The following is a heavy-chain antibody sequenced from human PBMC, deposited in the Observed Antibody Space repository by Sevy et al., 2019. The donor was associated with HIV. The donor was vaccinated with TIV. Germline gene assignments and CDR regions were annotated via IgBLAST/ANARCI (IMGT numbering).Heavy chain of an antibody. V-gene: IGHV3-7*01. J-gene: IGHJ4*02. D-gene: IGHD6-13*01. CDR2: IKPDGSKK. CDR3: ARAIALADSY. CDR1: GFTFSIYW. Sequence: GGSLRLSCAASGFTFSIYWMTWVRQAPGKGLEWVANIKPDGSKKYYVDSMKGRFTISRDNAENSLYLQMTSLRAEDTAVYYCARAIALADSYWGQGTQVTVSS.